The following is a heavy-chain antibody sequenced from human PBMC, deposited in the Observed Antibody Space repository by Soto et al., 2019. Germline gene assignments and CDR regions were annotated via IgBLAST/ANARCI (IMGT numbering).Heavy chain of an antibody. CDR1: GYIFTSSD. CDR3: ARGRKVGGTAEV. Sequence: QVQLVQSGAEVKKPGASVKVSCKASGYIFTSSDINWVRQATGQGLEWMGWMKPNTGNTGNAQKFQGRVTMTGNSSITTAYMELSSLRSEDTAIYYCARGRKVGGTAEVWGQGTTVTVSS. D-gene: IGHD1-26*01. CDR2: MKPNTGNT. V-gene: IGHV1-8*01. J-gene: IGHJ6*02.